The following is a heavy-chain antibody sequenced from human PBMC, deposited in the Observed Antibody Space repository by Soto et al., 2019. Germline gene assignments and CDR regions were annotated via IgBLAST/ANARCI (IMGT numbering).Heavy chain of an antibody. CDR2: IYYSGST. CDR1: GGSIRSGGYS. Sequence: PSETLSLTCDVSGGSIRSGGYSWNWIRQPPGKGLEWIGYIYYSGSTYYNPSLKSRVTISVDTSKNQFSLKLSSVTAADTAVYYCARVLATDDAFDIWGQGTMVTVSS. J-gene: IGHJ3*02. D-gene: IGHD5-12*01. V-gene: IGHV4-30-2*05. CDR3: ARVLATDDAFDI.